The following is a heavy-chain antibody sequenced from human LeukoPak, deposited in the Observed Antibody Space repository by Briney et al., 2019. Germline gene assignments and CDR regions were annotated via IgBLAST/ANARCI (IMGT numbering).Heavy chain of an antibody. CDR3: ARGVGQDAFDI. CDR2: IYSGGST. CDR1: GFTVRNNY. V-gene: IGHV3-53*01. Sequence: GGSLRLSCAASGFTVRNNYMSWVRQAPGKGLEWVSVIYSGGSTYYADSVKGRFTFSKDNPKNTLYLQMTNLRVEDTAVYYCARGVGQDAFDIWGQGTMVTVSS. J-gene: IGHJ3*02. D-gene: IGHD1-26*01.